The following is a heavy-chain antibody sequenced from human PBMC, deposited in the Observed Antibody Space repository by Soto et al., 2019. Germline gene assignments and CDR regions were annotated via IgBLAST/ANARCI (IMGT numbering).Heavy chain of an antibody. CDR3: ARWVEVDTAMVTFGSFDP. V-gene: IGHV1-18*01. CDR2: ISAYNGNT. D-gene: IGHD5-18*01. J-gene: IGHJ5*02. Sequence: GASVKVSCKASGYTFTSYGISWVRQAPGQGLEWMGWISAYNGNTNYAQKLQGRVTMTTDTSTSTAYMELRSLRSDDTAVYYCARWVEVDTAMVTFGSFDPWGQGTLVTVS. CDR1: GYTFTSYG.